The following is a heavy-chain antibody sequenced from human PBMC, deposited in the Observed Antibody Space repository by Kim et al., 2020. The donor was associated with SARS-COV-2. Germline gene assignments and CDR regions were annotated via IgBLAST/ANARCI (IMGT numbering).Heavy chain of an antibody. CDR3: AKTPVTVTTWGHYYFDY. CDR2: ISGSGGST. V-gene: IGHV3-23*01. CDR1: GFTFSSYA. J-gene: IGHJ4*02. Sequence: GGSLRLSCAASGFTFSSYAMSWVRQAPGKGLEWVSAISGSGGSTYYADSVKGRFTISRDNSKNTLYLQMNSLRAEDTAVYYCAKTPVTVTTWGHYYFDYWGQGTLVTVSS. D-gene: IGHD4-17*01.